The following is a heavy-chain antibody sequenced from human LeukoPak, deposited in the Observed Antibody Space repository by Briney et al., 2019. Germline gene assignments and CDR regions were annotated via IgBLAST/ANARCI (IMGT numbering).Heavy chain of an antibody. D-gene: IGHD2-15*01. V-gene: IGHV4-4*07. CDR2: IYTSGSS. Sequence: SETPSLTCTVSGGSISSYYWSWIRQPAGKGLEWIGRIYTSGSSNYNPSLKSRVTMSVDTSKKQFSLKLSSVTAADTAVYYCARDHGSGGSCYFPLDYWGQGTLVSVYS. J-gene: IGHJ4*02. CDR1: GGSISSYY. CDR3: ARDHGSGGSCYFPLDY.